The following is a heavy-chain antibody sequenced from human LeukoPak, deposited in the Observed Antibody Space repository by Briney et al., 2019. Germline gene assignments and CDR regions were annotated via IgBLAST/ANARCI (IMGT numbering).Heavy chain of an antibody. CDR1: GYTFTGYY. D-gene: IGHD1-26*01. CDR3: GRDMGGGGLVGATTDWFDP. Sequence: ASVKVSCKASGYTFTGYYMHWVRQAPGQGLEWMGIINPSGGSTSYAQKFQGRVTMTRDTSTSTVYMELSSLRSEDTAVYYCGRDMGGGGLVGATTDWFDPWGQGTLVTVSS. CDR2: INPSGGST. J-gene: IGHJ5*02. V-gene: IGHV1-46*01.